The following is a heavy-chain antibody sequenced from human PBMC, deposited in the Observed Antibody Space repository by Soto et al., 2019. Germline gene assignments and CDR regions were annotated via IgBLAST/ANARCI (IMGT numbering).Heavy chain of an antibody. D-gene: IGHD5-12*01. J-gene: IGHJ4*02. Sequence: GGSLRLSCAASGFTFSSYGMHWVRQAPGKGLEWVAVISYDGSNKYYGDSVKGRFTISRDNSKNTLYLQMNSLRAEDTAVYYCAPGGRYSGYDSYYFDYWGQGTLVTVSS. CDR3: APGGRYSGYDSYYFDY. V-gene: IGHV3-30*03. CDR1: GFTFSSYG. CDR2: ISYDGSNK.